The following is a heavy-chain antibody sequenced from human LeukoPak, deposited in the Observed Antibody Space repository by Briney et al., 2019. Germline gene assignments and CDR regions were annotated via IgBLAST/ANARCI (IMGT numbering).Heavy chain of an antibody. J-gene: IGHJ4*02. CDR3: AASPDYYDSSGYSYYFDY. CDR2: IVVGSGST. CDR1: GFTFTSSA. D-gene: IGHD3-22*01. V-gene: IGHV1-58*01. Sequence: GASVKVSCKASGFTFTSSAVQWVRQARGQRLEWIGWIVVGSGSTNYAQKFQERVTITRDMSTSTAYMELSSLRSEDTAVYYCAASPDYYDSSGYSYYFDYWGQGTLVTVSS.